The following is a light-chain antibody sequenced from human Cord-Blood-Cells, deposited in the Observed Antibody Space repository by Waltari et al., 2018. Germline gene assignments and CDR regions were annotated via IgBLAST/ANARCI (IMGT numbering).Light chain of an antibody. CDR1: SSDVGRYNL. CDR2: EGS. Sequence: QSALTQPASVSGSPGQSITISCTGTSSDVGRYNLVSWYQQHPGKAPKLMIYEGSKRPSGVSNRFSGSKSDNTASLTISGLQAEDEADYYCCSYAGSSPWVFGGGTKLTVL. CDR3: CSYAGSSPWV. J-gene: IGLJ3*02. V-gene: IGLV2-23*01.